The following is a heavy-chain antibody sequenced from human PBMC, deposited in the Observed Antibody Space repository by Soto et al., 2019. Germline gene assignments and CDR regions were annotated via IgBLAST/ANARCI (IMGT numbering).Heavy chain of an antibody. CDR3: ASDSPVQLWSSAEYCPH. J-gene: IGHJ1*01. Sequence: QVQLVQSGAEVKKPGASVKVSCKASGYTFTSYGISWVRQAPGQGLEWMGWISAYNGNTNYAQKLQGRVTMTTDTSNRTAYVELRSLRSDDTAVYSCASDSPVQLWSSAEYCPHWGQGTMVTVCS. CDR1: GYTFTSYG. CDR2: ISAYNGNT. V-gene: IGHV1-18*04. D-gene: IGHD5-18*01.